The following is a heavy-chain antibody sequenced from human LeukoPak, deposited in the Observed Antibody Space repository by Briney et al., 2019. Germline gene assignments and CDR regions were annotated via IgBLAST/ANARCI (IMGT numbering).Heavy chain of an antibody. CDR2: IKQDGSEK. Sequence: GGSLRLSCAASGFTFSSYGMHWVRQAPGKGLEWVANIKQDGSEKYYVDSVKGRFTISRDNAKNSLYLQMNSLRAEDTAVYYCARDFEKMATIGGAAFDIWGQGTMVTVSS. J-gene: IGHJ3*02. D-gene: IGHD5-24*01. CDR1: GFTFSSYG. CDR3: ARDFEKMATIGGAAFDI. V-gene: IGHV3-7*01.